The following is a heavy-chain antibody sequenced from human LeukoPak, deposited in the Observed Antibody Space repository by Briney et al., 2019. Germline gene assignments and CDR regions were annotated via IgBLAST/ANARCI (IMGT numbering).Heavy chain of an antibody. CDR2: ITGSGGNT. J-gene: IGHJ5*02. CDR3: AKGPNDDSNYLFDH. Sequence: PGGSLRLSCAASGFTFNRYAMSWVRQAPGKGLEWVSVITGSGGNTYHADSVKGGLTVSRDNSKNKLYLHMNSLRAEDTAVYHCAKGPNDDSNYLFDHWGQGTLVTVSS. CDR1: GFTFNRYA. D-gene: IGHD4-11*01. V-gene: IGHV3-23*01.